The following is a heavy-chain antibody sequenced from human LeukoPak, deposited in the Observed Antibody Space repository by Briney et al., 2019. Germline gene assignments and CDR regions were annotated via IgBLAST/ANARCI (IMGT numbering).Heavy chain of an antibody. CDR2: IYYSGST. V-gene: IGHV4-39*01. D-gene: IGHD3-22*01. CDR3: ARHPPIFYDSSGYYSPSALDY. CDR1: GGSISSSSCY. Sequence: PSETLSLTCTVSGGSISSSSCYWGWIRQPPGKGLEWIGSIYYSGSTYYNPSLKSRVTISVDTAKNQFSLRLSSVTAADTAVYYCARHPPIFYDSSGYYSPSALDYWGQGTLVTVSS. J-gene: IGHJ4*02.